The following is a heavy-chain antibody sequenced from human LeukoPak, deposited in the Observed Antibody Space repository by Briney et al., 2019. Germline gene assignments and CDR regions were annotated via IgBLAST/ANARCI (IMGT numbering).Heavy chain of an antibody. Sequence: SETLSLTCTVSGGSISSYYWSWIRQPPGKGLEWIGYIYYSGSTNYNPSLKSRVTISVETSKNQFSLKLSSVTAADTAVYYCAREGIVATTFDYWGQGTLVTVSS. D-gene: IGHD5-12*01. J-gene: IGHJ4*02. V-gene: IGHV4-59*01. CDR3: AREGIVATTFDY. CDR1: GGSISSYY. CDR2: IYYSGST.